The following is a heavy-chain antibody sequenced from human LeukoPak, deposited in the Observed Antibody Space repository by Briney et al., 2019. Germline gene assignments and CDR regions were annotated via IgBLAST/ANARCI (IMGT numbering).Heavy chain of an antibody. CDR1: GFTFSSYG. Sequence: GRSLRLSCAASGFTFSSYGMHWVRQAPGKGLEWVAVIWYDGSNKYYADSVKGRFTISRENSKNTLYLQMSSLRAEDTAVYYCARDRLYRSSCHDYWGQGTLVTVSS. CDR3: ARDRLYRSSCHDY. V-gene: IGHV3-33*01. J-gene: IGHJ4*02. D-gene: IGHD6-13*01. CDR2: IWYDGSNK.